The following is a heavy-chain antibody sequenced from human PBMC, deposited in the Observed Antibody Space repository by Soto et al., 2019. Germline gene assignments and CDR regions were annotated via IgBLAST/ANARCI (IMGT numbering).Heavy chain of an antibody. J-gene: IGHJ5*02. CDR1: GVSVSSGSFY. Sequence: SETLSLTCTVSGVSVSSGSFYWAWIRRAPGKGLEWIGYIDRSGSTSYNPSLRSRVAISVDRPKNQFSLKLNSVTAADTAVYFCVRESGAGATSWFDPWGQGTRVTVSS. CDR2: IDRSGST. CDR3: VRESGAGATSWFDP. D-gene: IGHD1-26*01. V-gene: IGHV4-30-2*01.